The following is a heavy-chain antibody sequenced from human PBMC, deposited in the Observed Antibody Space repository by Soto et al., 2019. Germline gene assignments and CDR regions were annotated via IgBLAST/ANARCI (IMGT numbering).Heavy chain of an antibody. J-gene: IGHJ4*02. CDR1: GFTFSSYG. Sequence: GGSLRLSCAASGFTFSSYGMHWVRQAPGKGLEWVAVISYDGSNKYYADSVKGRFTISRDNSKNTLYLQMNSLRAEDTAVYYCAKNPEYSSSFRPNNWGQGTLVTVSS. D-gene: IGHD6-6*01. V-gene: IGHV3-30*18. CDR2: ISYDGSNK. CDR3: AKNPEYSSSFRPNN.